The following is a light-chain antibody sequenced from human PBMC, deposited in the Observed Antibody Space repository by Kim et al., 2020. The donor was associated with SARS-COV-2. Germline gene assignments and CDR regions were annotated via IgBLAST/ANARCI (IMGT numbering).Light chain of an antibody. J-gene: IGKJ5*01. V-gene: IGKV1-17*01. CDR1: KVIRNY. Sequence: ASVDDRVTITCRASKVIRNYLGWYQQKPGTAPKLLIYAASSLQRGVSSRFSGSGSGTEFTLTISSLQPEDIATYYCQQYSTYPITFGQGTRLEIK. CDR2: AAS. CDR3: QQYSTYPIT.